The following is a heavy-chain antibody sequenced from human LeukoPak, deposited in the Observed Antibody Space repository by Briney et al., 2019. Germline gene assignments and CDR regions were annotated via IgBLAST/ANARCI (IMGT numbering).Heavy chain of an antibody. J-gene: IGHJ1*01. CDR3: AKEIYGDSTGGRFQH. D-gene: IGHD4-17*01. V-gene: IGHV3-23*01. CDR2: ISGSGGST. CDR1: GFTFSSYS. Sequence: GGSLRLSCAASGFTFSSYSMNWVRQAPGKGLEWVSVISGSGGSTYYADSVKGRFTISRDNSKNTLYLQMNSLRAEDTAVYYCAKEIYGDSTGGRFQHWGQGTLVTVSS.